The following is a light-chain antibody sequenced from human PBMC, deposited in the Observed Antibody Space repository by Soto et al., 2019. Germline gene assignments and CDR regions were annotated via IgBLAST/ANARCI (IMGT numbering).Light chain of an antibody. CDR1: QTVSTY. J-gene: IGKJ5*01. CDR3: QQRNNWPPDIT. Sequence: EIVLTQSPVTLSLSPGDRATLSCRASQTVSTYLAWYQQKPGQAPRLLIYDASNRATGIPARLSSSGSGTDFTLTIISLEPEDFAVYYCQQRNNWPPDITFGQGTRLDIK. CDR2: DAS. V-gene: IGKV3-11*01.